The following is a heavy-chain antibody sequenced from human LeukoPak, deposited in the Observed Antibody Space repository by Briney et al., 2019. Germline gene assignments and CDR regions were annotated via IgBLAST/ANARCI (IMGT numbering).Heavy chain of an antibody. CDR1: GFTFSSYS. CDR2: ISSSSSTI. J-gene: IGHJ4*02. CDR3: AKVARRGWNYYFDY. D-gene: IGHD1-7*01. Sequence: GGSLRLSCAASGFTFSSYSMNWVRQAPGKGLEWVSYISSSSSTIYYADSVKGRFTISRDNSKNTLYLQMNSLRAEDTAVYYCAKVARRGWNYYFDYWGQGTLVTVSS. V-gene: IGHV3-48*01.